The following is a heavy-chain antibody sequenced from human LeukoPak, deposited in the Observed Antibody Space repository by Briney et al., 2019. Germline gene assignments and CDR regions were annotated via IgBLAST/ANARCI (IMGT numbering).Heavy chain of an antibody. V-gene: IGHV4-31*03. CDR1: GGSISSGGYY. Sequence: SQTLSLTCTVSGGSISSGGYYWSWLRQHPGKGLEWIGYIYYSGSTSYNPSLKSRVTISVDTSKNQFSLKLTSVTAADTAVYYCARAGTAMLYYFDYWGQGTLVTVSS. CDR2: IYYSGST. CDR3: ARAGTAMLYYFDY. J-gene: IGHJ4*02. D-gene: IGHD5-18*01.